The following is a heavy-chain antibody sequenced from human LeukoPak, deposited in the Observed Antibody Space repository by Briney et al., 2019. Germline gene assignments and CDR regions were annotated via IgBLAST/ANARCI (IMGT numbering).Heavy chain of an antibody. J-gene: IGHJ4*02. D-gene: IGHD5-18*01. CDR1: GFTFSDYG. CDR2: ISYDGSNK. Sequence: GSSLRLSCAASGFTFSDYGMHWVRQAPGKGLEWVAVISYDGSNKYYADSVKGRFTISRDNSKNTLYLQMNSLRAEDTAVYYCAKESGGRYSYGFGVAGFDYWGQGTLVTVSS. CDR3: AKESGGRYSYGFGVAGFDY. V-gene: IGHV3-30*18.